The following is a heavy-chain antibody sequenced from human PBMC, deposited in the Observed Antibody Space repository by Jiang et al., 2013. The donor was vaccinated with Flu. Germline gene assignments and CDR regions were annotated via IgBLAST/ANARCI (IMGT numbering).Heavy chain of an antibody. CDR2: IFHSGST. CDR1: GGSISSSNW. CDR3: ARDLGAGVGTPRKV. V-gene: IGHV4-4*02. D-gene: IGHD2-15*01. Sequence: PGLVKPSGTLSLTCAVSGGSISSSNWWNWVRQPPGKGLEWIGEIFHSGSTNYNPSLKSRVTISVDKSKNQISLRLRSVTAADTAVYYCARDLGAGVGTPRKVWGQGTLVTVSS. J-gene: IGHJ4*02.